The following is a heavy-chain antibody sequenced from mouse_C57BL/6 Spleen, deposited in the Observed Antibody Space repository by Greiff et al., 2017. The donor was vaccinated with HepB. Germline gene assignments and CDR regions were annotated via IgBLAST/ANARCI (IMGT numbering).Heavy chain of an antibody. V-gene: IGHV1-12*01. CDR1: GYTFTSYN. CDR3: ARDFYYYGSRYFDY. J-gene: IGHJ2*01. CDR2: IYPGNGDT. Sequence: SGAELVRPGASVKMSCKASGYTFTSYNMHWVKQTPRQGLEWIGAIYPGNGDTSYNQKFKGKATLTVDKSSSTAYMQLSSLTSEDSAVYFCARDFYYYGSRYFDYWGQGTTLTVSS. D-gene: IGHD1-1*01.